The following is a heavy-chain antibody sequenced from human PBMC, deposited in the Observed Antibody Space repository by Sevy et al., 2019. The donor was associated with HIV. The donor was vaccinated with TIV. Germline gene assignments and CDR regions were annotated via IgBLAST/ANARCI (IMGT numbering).Heavy chain of an antibody. Sequence: ASVKVSCKASGYTFTSYDINWVRQATGQGLEWMGWMNRNSGNTGYAQKFQGRVTMTRNTSIRTAYMELSSPRSEDTAVYYCARGGGDDSWYIYWGQGTLVTVSS. CDR1: GYTFTSYD. J-gene: IGHJ4*02. CDR2: MNRNSGNT. D-gene: IGHD6-13*01. CDR3: ARGGGDDSWYIY. V-gene: IGHV1-8*01.